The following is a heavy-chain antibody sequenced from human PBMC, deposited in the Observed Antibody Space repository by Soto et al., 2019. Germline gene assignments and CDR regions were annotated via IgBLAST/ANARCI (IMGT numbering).Heavy chain of an antibody. CDR3: ARGGRGVFDGSGSYYPRDFDY. D-gene: IGHD3-10*01. V-gene: IGHV3-21*04. Sequence: GGSLRLSCAASGFTFSSYSMNWVRQAPGKGLEWVSSISSSSYIYYADSVKGRFTISRDNAKNSLYLQMSSLRSEDTAVYYCARGGRGVFDGSGSYYPRDFDYWGQGTLVTVSS. J-gene: IGHJ4*02. CDR2: ISSSSYI. CDR1: GFTFSSYS.